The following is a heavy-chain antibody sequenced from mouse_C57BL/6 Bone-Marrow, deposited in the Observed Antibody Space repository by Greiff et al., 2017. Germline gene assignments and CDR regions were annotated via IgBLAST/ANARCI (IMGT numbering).Heavy chain of an antibody. J-gene: IGHJ4*01. CDR2: IDPSDSET. D-gene: IGHD2-1*01. CDR1: GYTFTSYW. Sequence: QVQLQQPGAELVRPGSSVKLSCKASGYTFTSYWMHWVKQRPIQGLEWIGNIDPSDSETHYNQKFKDKATLTVDKSSSTAYMQLSSLTSEDSAVYYCATIYYGSLRRGAMDYWGQGTSVTVSS. V-gene: IGHV1-52*01. CDR3: ATIYYGSLRRGAMDY.